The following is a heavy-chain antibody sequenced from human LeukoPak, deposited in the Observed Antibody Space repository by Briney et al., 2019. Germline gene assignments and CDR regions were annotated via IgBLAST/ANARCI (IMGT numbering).Heavy chain of an antibody. V-gene: IGHV3-7*01. J-gene: IGHJ5*02. CDR2: IKQDGSER. CDR3: ARGLLVAANWFDP. CDR1: GFTFNNYW. Sequence: PGGSLRLSCAASGFTFNNYWMNWVRQAPGKGPEGVANIKQDGSERYYVDSVKGRFTISRDNAEKSVYLQMNNLRAEDTAVYYCARGLLVAANWFDPWGQGTLVTVSS. D-gene: IGHD5-12*01.